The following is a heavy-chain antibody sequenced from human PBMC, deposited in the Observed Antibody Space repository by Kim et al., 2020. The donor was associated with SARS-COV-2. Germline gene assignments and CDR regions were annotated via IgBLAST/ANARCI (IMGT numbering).Heavy chain of an antibody. D-gene: IGHD6-13*01. CDR3: AKSWYSSSWYYFDY. V-gene: IGHV3-30*18. CDR2: ISYDGSNK. Sequence: GGSLRLSCAASGFTFSSYGMHWVRQAPGKGLEWVAVISYDGSNKYYADSVKGRFTISRDNSKNTLYLQMNSLRAEDTAVYYCAKSWYSSSWYYFDYWGQGTLVTVSS. CDR1: GFTFSSYG. J-gene: IGHJ4*02.